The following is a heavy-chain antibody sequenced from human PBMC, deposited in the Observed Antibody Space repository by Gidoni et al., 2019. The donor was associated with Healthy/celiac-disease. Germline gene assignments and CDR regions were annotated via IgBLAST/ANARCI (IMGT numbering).Heavy chain of an antibody. D-gene: IGHD3-22*01. V-gene: IGHV1-2*02. Sequence: QVQLVQSGAEVKKPGASVKVSCKDSGYTFTGYYMHWVRQAHGQGLEWMGWINPNSFGTNYAQKFPGRVTMTRDTSISTAYMELSRLSSDDTAVYYCARDTREVVYYDSSGKLDYWGQGTLVTVSS. CDR1: GYTFTGYY. CDR3: ARDTREVVYYDSSGKLDY. J-gene: IGHJ4*02. CDR2: INPNSFGT.